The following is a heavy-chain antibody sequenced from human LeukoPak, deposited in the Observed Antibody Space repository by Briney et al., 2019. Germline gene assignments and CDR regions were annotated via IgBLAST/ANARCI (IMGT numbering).Heavy chain of an antibody. D-gene: IGHD3-10*01. V-gene: IGHV4-59*01. CDR1: GGSISSYY. CDR3: ARESSGKDAFDI. J-gene: IGHJ3*02. CDR2: IYYSGST. Sequence: SETLSLTCTVSGGSISSYYWSWIRQPPGKGLEWIGYIYYSGSTNYNPSLKSRVPISVDTSKNQFSPKLSSVTAADTAVYYCARESSGKDAFDIWGQGTMVTVSS.